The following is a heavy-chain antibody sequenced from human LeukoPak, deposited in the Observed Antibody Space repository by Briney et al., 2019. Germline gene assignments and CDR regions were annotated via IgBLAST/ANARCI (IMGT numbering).Heavy chain of an antibody. CDR1: GFTLRSYG. D-gene: IGHD2-2*01. Sequence: GGSLRLSCAASGFTLRSYGMHWVRQAPGKGLEWVGRIKSKTDGGTTDYAAPVKGRFTISRDDSKNTLYLQMNSLKTEDTAVYYCTTVLEPAVSHDAFDIWGQGTMVTVSS. CDR2: IKSKTDGGTT. J-gene: IGHJ3*02. V-gene: IGHV3-15*01. CDR3: TTVLEPAVSHDAFDI.